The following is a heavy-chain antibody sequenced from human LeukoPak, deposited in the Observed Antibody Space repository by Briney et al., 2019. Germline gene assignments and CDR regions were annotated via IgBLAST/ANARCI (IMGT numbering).Heavy chain of an antibody. CDR1: GFVFSSYW. D-gene: IGHD3-16*01. J-gene: IGHJ4*02. CDR3: ARGDDESLDH. CDR2: IYTDGSYT. V-gene: IGHV3-74*01. Sequence: GGSLRLSCAASGFVFSSYWMHWVSQAPGKGLVWVSRIYTDGSYTNYADSVKGRFTISRDNAKNTLSLHMNSLRAEDMAVYYCARGDDESLDHWGQGTLVTVSS.